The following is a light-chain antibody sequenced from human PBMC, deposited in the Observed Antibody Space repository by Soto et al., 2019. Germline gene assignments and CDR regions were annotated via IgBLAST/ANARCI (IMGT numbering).Light chain of an antibody. CDR2: GAS. Sequence: EIVLTQSPGTLSLSPGERATLSCRASQSVSSSYLAWYQQKPGQAPRLLIYGASSRATGIPDRFSGSGSGTDFTLTISRLEPEDFAVYYCQQYGSSRWTFCQGTKVEIK. V-gene: IGKV3-20*01. J-gene: IGKJ1*01. CDR3: QQYGSSRWT. CDR1: QSVSSSY.